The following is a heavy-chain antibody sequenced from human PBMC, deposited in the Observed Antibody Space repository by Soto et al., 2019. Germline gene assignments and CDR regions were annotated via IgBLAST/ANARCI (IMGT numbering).Heavy chain of an antibody. V-gene: IGHV3-7*01. CDR2: IKHDGSEK. J-gene: IGHJ6*02. CDR3: AIITRGFSMDV. CDR1: GFTFSAYW. D-gene: IGHD1-20*01. Sequence: GSLRLSCSASGFTFSAYWMSWVRQTPGKGLEWVANIKHDGSEKYYVDSVKGRFTISRDNAKNSLFLEMNSLRAEDTAVFYCAIITRGFSMDVCGQGTTITVSS.